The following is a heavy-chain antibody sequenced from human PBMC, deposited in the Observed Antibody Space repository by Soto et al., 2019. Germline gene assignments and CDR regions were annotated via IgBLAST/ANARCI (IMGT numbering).Heavy chain of an antibody. D-gene: IGHD2-2*01. V-gene: IGHV3-74*01. Sequence: EVQLVESGGGLVQPGGSLRLSCATSGFTFTSYWMHWVLQVPGKGLVWVSRINSDGSSTTYADSVKGRFTISRDNAKNTLYLQMNSLRAEDTAVYFCAGGKGSNTPFDYCGQGTLVTVSS. CDR3: AGGKGSNTPFDY. CDR2: INSDGSST. J-gene: IGHJ4*02. CDR1: GFTFTSYW.